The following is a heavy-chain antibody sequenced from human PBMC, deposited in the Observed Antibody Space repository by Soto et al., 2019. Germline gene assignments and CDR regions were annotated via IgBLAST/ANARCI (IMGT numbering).Heavy chain of an antibody. Sequence: LRLSCAASGFTFSSYAMHWVRQAPGKGLEWVAVISYDGSNKYYADSVKGRFTISRDNSKNTLYLQMNSLRAEDTAVYYCARESGYNPYFDYWGQGTLVTVSS. D-gene: IGHD5-12*01. V-gene: IGHV3-30-3*01. CDR1: GFTFSSYA. J-gene: IGHJ4*02. CDR2: ISYDGSNK. CDR3: ARESGYNPYFDY.